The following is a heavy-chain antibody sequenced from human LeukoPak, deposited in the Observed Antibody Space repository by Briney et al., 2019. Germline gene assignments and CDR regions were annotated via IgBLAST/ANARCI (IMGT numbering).Heavy chain of an antibody. Sequence: SETLSLTCAVYGGSFSGYYWSWIRQPPGKGLEWIGEINHSGSTNYNPSLKSRVTISVDTSKNQFSLKLGSVTAADTAVYYCARAKKNYPRGIDYWGQGTLVTVSS. D-gene: IGHD5-24*01. CDR3: ARAKKNYPRGIDY. J-gene: IGHJ4*02. CDR1: GGSFSGYY. CDR2: INHSGST. V-gene: IGHV4-34*01.